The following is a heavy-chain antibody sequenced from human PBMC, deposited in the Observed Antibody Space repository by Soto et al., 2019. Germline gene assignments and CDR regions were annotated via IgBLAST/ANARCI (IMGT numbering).Heavy chain of an antibody. CDR2: ISPKSGGT. J-gene: IGHJ4*02. V-gene: IGHV1-2*02. Sequence: ASVKVSCKASGYTFTGYYMHWVRQAPGQGFEWMGRISPKSGGTNYAQKFEGRVTMTWDTSLKTAYMELSSFISEDTAVYYCARPPGYISDWYYFDLWGQGTLVTVSS. CDR3: ARPPGYISDWYYFDL. D-gene: IGHD3-9*01. CDR1: GYTFTGYY.